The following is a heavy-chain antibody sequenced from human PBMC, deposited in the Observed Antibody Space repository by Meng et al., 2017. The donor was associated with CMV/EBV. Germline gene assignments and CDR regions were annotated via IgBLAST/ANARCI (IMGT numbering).Heavy chain of an antibody. CDR2: ISSSSSYI. CDR3: ARDLAVAGSYYYGMDV. Sequence: GGSLRLSCAASGFTFSSYSMNWVRQAPGKGLEWVSSISSSSSYIYYADSVKGRFTISRDNAKNSLYLQMNSLRAEDTAVYYCARDLAVAGSYYYGMDVWGQGTTVTVSS. J-gene: IGHJ6*02. CDR1: GFTFSSYS. V-gene: IGHV3-21*01. D-gene: IGHD6-19*01.